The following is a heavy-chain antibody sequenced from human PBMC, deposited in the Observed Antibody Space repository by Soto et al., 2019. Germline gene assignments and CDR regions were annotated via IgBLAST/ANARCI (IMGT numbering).Heavy chain of an antibody. V-gene: IGHV3-66*01. CDR3: ARDRIPTGMDV. J-gene: IGHJ6*02. CDR1: GFTISSNY. CDR2: IYSGGST. Sequence: GGSLRLSCAASGFTISSNYMSWVRQAPGKGLEWVSVIYSGGSTYYADSVKGRFTISRDNSKNTLYLQMNSLKAEDTAVYYCARDRIPTGMDVWGQGTTVTVSS.